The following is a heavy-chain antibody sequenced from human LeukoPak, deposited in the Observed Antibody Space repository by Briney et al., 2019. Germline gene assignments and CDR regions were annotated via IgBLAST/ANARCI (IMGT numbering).Heavy chain of an antibody. CDR1: GGSISSSSYY. Sequence: PSETLSLTCTVSGGSISSSSYYWGWICQPPGKGLEWIGSIYYSGSTYYNPSLKSRVTISVDTSKNQFSLKLSSVTAADTAVYYCARRGIAAASFDYWGQGTLVTVSS. CDR3: ARRGIAAASFDY. D-gene: IGHD6-13*01. J-gene: IGHJ4*02. V-gene: IGHV4-39*01. CDR2: IYYSGST.